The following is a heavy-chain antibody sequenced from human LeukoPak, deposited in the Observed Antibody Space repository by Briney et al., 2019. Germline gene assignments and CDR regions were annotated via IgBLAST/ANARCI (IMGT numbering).Heavy chain of an antibody. Sequence: GGSLRLSCAASGFTFSSYSMNWVRQAPGKGLEWVSYISSSSSTIYYADSVKGRFTISRDNSKNTLYLQMNSLRAEDTAVYYCAKDVSYYSSGSHGYFDLWGRGTLVTVSS. V-gene: IGHV3-48*01. CDR2: ISSSSSTI. CDR1: GFTFSSYS. D-gene: IGHD3-10*01. J-gene: IGHJ2*01. CDR3: AKDVSYYSSGSHGYFDL.